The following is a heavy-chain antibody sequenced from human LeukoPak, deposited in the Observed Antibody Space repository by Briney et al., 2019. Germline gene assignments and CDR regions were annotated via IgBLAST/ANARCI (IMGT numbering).Heavy chain of an antibody. CDR2: INPNSGGT. V-gene: IGHV1-2*02. CDR3: ARRAVDISPYYYYYMDV. Sequence: ASVKVSCKASGYTFTSYYMHWVRQAPGQGLEWMGWINPNSGGTNYAQKFQGRVTMTRDTSISTAYMELSRLRSDDTAVYYCARRAVDISPYYYYYMDVWGKGTTVTISS. D-gene: IGHD5-12*01. J-gene: IGHJ6*03. CDR1: GYTFTSYY.